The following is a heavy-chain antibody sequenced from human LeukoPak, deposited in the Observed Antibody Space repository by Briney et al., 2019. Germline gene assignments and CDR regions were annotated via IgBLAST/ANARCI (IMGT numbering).Heavy chain of an antibody. D-gene: IGHD1-26*01. Sequence: PGGSLRLSCAASGFIFSSNWMHWVRQAPGKGPVWVSRIQSDGSSTNYADSVKGRFTISRDNAKNSLYLQMNSLRAEDTALYYCAKGHSGSYRDDAFDIWGQGTMVTVSS. CDR3: AKGHSGSYRDDAFDI. CDR2: IQSDGSST. CDR1: GFIFSSNW. V-gene: IGHV3-74*01. J-gene: IGHJ3*02.